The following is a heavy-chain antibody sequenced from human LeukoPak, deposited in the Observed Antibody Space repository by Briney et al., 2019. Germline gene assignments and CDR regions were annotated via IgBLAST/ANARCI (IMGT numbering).Heavy chain of an antibody. CDR1: GDSISNKIYY. CDR3: ARHAVVDAYPRYFQH. J-gene: IGHJ1*01. D-gene: IGHD5-12*01. Sequence: PSETLSLTCTVSGDSISNKIYYWGWIRQPPGKGLEWIGSLPSSGSVYYNPSLKSRVTVSIETSKNQFSLRLTSVIAADTAIYYCARHAVVDAYPRYFQHWGQGTLITVSS. V-gene: IGHV4-39*01. CDR2: LPSSGSV.